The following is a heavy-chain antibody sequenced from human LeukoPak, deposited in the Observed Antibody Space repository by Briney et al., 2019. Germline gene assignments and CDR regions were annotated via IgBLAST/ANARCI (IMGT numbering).Heavy chain of an antibody. J-gene: IGHJ4*02. V-gene: IGHV4-34*01. CDR3: ARVSIAAAGIGY. CDR1: GGSFSGYY. D-gene: IGHD6-13*01. CDR2: INHSGCT. Sequence: SETLSLTCAVYGGSFSGYYWSWIRQPPGKGLEWIGEINHSGCTNYNPSLKSRVTISVDTSKNQFSLKLSSVTAADTAVYYCARVSIAAAGIGYWGQGTLVTVSS.